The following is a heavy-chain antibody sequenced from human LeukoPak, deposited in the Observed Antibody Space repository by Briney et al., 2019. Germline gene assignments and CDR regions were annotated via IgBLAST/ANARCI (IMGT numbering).Heavy chain of an antibody. Sequence: NPSETLSLTCTVSGGSISSYYWSWIRQPPGKGLEWIGYIYYSGSTNYNPSLKSRVTISVDTSKNQFSLKLSSVTAADTAVYYCAGRRDGYNPGTYYFDYWGQGTLVTVSS. CDR3: AGRRDGYNPGTYYFDY. V-gene: IGHV4-59*01. J-gene: IGHJ4*02. D-gene: IGHD5-24*01. CDR2: IYYSGST. CDR1: GGSISSYY.